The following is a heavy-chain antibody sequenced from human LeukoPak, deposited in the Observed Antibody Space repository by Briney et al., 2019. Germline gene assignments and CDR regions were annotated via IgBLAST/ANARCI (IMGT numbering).Heavy chain of an antibody. V-gene: IGHV3-23*01. CDR3: AKESTPGTTLPYGY. J-gene: IGHJ4*02. CDR1: GGSISSHY. D-gene: IGHD1-1*01. CDR2: ISGSGGRT. Sequence: QTSETLSLTCTVSGGSISSHYWSWIRQPPGKGLEWVSAISGSGGRTYQADSVKGRFTISRDNSKNTLYLQMNSLRAEDTAVYYCAKESTPGTTLPYGYWGQGTLVTVSS.